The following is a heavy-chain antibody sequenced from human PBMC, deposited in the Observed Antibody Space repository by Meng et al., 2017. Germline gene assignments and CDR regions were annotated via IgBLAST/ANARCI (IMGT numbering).Heavy chain of an antibody. CDR2: ISGSGGST. Sequence: GESLKISCAASGFTFSSYAMSWVRQAPGKGLEWVSDISGSGGSTYYADSVKGRFTISRDNSKNTLYLQMNSLRAEDTAVYYCAKDVIVVVVAASLFDYWGQGTLVTVSS. CDR3: AKDVIVVVVAASLFDY. J-gene: IGHJ4*02. V-gene: IGHV3-23*01. D-gene: IGHD2-15*01. CDR1: GFTFSSYA.